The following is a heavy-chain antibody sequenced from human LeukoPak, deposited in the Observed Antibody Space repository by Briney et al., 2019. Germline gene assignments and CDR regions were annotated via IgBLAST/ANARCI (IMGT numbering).Heavy chain of an antibody. CDR3: ARGYSSGSFDY. CDR2: INAGNGNT. D-gene: IGHD6-19*01. Sequence: RASVRVSYGASGYTFTIYAMHWVSQARGQRREGRGWINAGNGNTKYSQKFHGRVTITRDTSASTAYMELSSLRSEDTAAYYCARGYSSGSFDYWGQGTLVTVSS. V-gene: IGHV1-3*01. J-gene: IGHJ4*02. CDR1: GYTFTIYA.